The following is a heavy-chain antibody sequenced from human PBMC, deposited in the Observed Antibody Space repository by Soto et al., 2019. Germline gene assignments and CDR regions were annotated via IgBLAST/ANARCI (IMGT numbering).Heavy chain of an antibody. CDR2: IYPGDSDA. J-gene: IGHJ4*02. CDR1: GYTFSKYW. D-gene: IGHD3-10*01. V-gene: IGHV5-51*01. CDR3: ARQGGEYNNMSDY. Sequence: PGESLKISCKGSGYTFSKYWIGWVRQTPGKGLEWMGMIYPGDSDARYSPSFEGQVTFSADKSISTAYLQWSSLKASDTAIYYCARQGGEYNNMSDYWGQGTLVTVSS.